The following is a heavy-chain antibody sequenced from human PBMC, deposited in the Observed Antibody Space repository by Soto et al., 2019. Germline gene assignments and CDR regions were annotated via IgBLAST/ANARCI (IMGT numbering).Heavy chain of an antibody. D-gene: IGHD1-26*01. V-gene: IGHV4-61*05. J-gene: IGHJ5*02. CDR2: IYYSGST. CDR3: ARHQGATPWFDP. CDR1: GGSTSRSPYS. Sequence: PSETLSLTCSVSGGSTSRSPYSWGWIRQPPGKGLEWIGYIYYSGSTNYNPSLKSRVTISVDTSKNQFSLKLSSVTAADTAVYYCARHQGATPWFDPWGQGTLVTVSS.